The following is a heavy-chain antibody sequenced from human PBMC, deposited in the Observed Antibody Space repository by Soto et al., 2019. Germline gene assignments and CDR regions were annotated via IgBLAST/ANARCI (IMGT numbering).Heavy chain of an antibody. J-gene: IGHJ4*02. Sequence: GGSLRLSCAASGFTFSKHWMHWVRQAPGKGLVWVSHIKADGSFTRDADSVKGRFTISRDNARNTLYLQMNSLRAEDTAVYYCARDNNWSLDYWGQGTLVTVSS. CDR3: ARDNNWSLDY. V-gene: IGHV3-74*01. CDR2: IKADGSFT. D-gene: IGHD1-1*01. CDR1: GFTFSKHW.